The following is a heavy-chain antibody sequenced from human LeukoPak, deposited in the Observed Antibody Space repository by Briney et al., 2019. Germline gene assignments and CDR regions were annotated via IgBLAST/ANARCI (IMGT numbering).Heavy chain of an antibody. D-gene: IGHD6-19*01. CDR2: IYYSGST. CDR1: GGSISSYY. V-gene: IGHV4-59*08. Sequence: SETLSLTCTVSGGSISSYYWSWIRQPPGKGLEWIGYIYYSGSTNYNPSLKSRVTISVDTSENQFSLKLSSVTAADTAVYYCARNPLYGGRLAVAGQPFDYWGQGTLVTVSS. CDR3: ARNPLYGGRLAVAGQPFDY. J-gene: IGHJ4*02.